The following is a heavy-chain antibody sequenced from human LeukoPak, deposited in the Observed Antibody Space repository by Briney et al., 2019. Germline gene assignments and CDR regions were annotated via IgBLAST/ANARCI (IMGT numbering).Heavy chain of an antibody. V-gene: IGHV1-2*02. J-gene: IGHJ6*03. Sequence: GASVKVSCKASGYTFTGYYMHWVRQAPGQGLEWMGWINPNSGGTNYAQKFQGRVTMTRDTSISTAYMELSRLRSDDTAVYYCARFLRGDCSSTSCYYYYYMDVWGKGTTVTVSS. CDR3: ARFLRGDCSSTSCYYYYYMDV. D-gene: IGHD2-2*01. CDR2: INPNSGGT. CDR1: GYTFTGYY.